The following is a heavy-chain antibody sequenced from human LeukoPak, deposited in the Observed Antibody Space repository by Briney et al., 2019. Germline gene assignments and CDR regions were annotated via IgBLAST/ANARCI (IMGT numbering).Heavy chain of an antibody. CDR3: VKDAIGRSSEWYDAY. J-gene: IGHJ4*02. CDR2: ITGNGGNT. Sequence: GRSLRLFCVVSGFTFTDYGMSWVRQARAKGLEWVSVITGNGGNTYYAGSVKGRFPISRDNSKNTLYLQMNSLRAEDTAIYYCVKDAIGRSSEWYDAYWGQGTLVTVSS. V-gene: IGHV3-23*01. CDR1: GFTFTDYG. D-gene: IGHD6-19*01.